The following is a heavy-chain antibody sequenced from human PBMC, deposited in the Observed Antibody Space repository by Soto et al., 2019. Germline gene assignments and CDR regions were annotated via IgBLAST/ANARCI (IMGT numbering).Heavy chain of an antibody. Sequence: PGGSLRLSCAASGFALSSHEMNWVRQAPGRGLECISYISSSGNTVNYADSVRGRFTITRDIAKNSLYLQMTSLRVEDTAIYYCAREMESRGYYHYGLDVWGQGTTVTVSS. J-gene: IGHJ6*02. V-gene: IGHV3-48*03. CDR2: ISSSGNTV. D-gene: IGHD3-3*01. CDR3: AREMESRGYYHYGLDV. CDR1: GFALSSHE.